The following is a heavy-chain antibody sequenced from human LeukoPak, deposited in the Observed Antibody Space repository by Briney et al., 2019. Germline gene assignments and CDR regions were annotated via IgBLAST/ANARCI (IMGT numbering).Heavy chain of an antibody. J-gene: IGHJ4*02. CDR1: GFTFSSYW. Sequence: GGSLRLSCAASGFTFSSYWMHWVRQAPGKGLVWVSRINSDGSSTSYADSVKGRFTISRDNAENTLYLQMNSLRAEDTAVYYCAREGGIAVAGIIDYWGQGTLVTVSS. V-gene: IGHV3-74*01. CDR2: INSDGSST. D-gene: IGHD6-19*01. CDR3: AREGGIAVAGIIDY.